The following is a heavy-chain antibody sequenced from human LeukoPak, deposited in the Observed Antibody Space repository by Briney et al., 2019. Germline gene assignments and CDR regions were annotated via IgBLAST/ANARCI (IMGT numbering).Heavy chain of an antibody. CDR2: IYHSGST. J-gene: IGHJ5*02. Sequence: SETLSLTCAVSGGSITSGMNSWSWLRQAPGKGLEWIGYIYHSGSTSYNPSLKSRLTMSVDTSKNQFSLKLTSVTAADTAVYYCGRGGSGRAWFDPWGQGTLVTVSS. V-gene: IGHV4-30-2*01. CDR1: GGSITSGMNS. D-gene: IGHD6-19*01. CDR3: GRGGSGRAWFDP.